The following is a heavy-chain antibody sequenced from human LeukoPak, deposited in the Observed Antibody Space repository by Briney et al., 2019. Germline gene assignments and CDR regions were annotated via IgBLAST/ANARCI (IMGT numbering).Heavy chain of an antibody. D-gene: IGHD1-14*01. CDR2: IWYDGSNK. J-gene: IGHJ4*02. V-gene: IGHV3-33*01. CDR3: ASTINHPFDY. CDR1: GFTFSSYG. Sequence: PGRSLRLSCAASGFTFSSYGMHWVRQAPGKGLEWVAVIWYDGSNKYYADSVKGRFTISRDNSKNTLYLQMNSLRAEDTAVYYCASTINHPFDYWGQETLVIVSS.